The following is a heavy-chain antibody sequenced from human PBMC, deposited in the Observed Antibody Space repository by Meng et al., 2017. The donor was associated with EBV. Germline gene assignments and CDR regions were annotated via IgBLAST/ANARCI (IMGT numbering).Heavy chain of an antibody. CDR2: ISTTGSYI. CDR1: GFSFSAYS. CDR3: ARDRRHSASLDY. V-gene: IGHV3-21*06. Sequence: EVQLVELGGGLVKPGGSLRLSCASSGFSFSAYSMNWVRQAPGKGLEWLSFISTTGSYISYADSVKGRFTVSRDNAENSLHLQMNSLSAEDTAVYYCARDRRHSASLDYWGQGTLVTVSS. D-gene: IGHD1-26*01. J-gene: IGHJ4*02.